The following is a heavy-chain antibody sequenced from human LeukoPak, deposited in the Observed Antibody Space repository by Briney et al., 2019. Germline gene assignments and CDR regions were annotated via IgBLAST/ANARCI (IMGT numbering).Heavy chain of an antibody. J-gene: IGHJ4*02. V-gene: IGHV3-23*01. CDR1: GFSFSTYT. CDR2: INGRGDSA. Sequence: GGSLRLSCAASGFSFSTYTMNWVRQAPGKGLEWVSAINGRGDSAFYADSVKGQFTISRDNSKSTVYLQMNSLRADDTAVYYCAKERQTGDYFTSDFWGQGTLVTVSS. CDR3: AKERQTGDYFTSDF. D-gene: IGHD4-17*01.